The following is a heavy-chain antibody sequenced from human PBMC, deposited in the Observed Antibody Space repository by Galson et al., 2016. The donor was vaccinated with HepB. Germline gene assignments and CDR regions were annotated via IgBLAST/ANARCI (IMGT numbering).Heavy chain of an antibody. Sequence: SLRLSCAASGFPTFTNFAMSWVRQAPGKGLEWVSAISGRGGSTYYVDSVKGRFTISRDNSKNTLFLQMNNLRVEDTAVYYCARGSSGSSGYWGQGTLVTVSS. CDR1: GFPTFTNFA. J-gene: IGHJ4*02. CDR2: ISGRGGST. CDR3: ARGSSGSSGY. V-gene: IGHV3-23*01. D-gene: IGHD6-6*01.